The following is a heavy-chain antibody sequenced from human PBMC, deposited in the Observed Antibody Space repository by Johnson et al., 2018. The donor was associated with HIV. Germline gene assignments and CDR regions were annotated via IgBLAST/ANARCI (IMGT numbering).Heavy chain of an antibody. D-gene: IGHD3-16*01. CDR1: GFTVSRNY. V-gene: IGHV3-66*01. CDR2: IYSGGDT. CDR3: ARDPLENDYIWGQGAFDI. Sequence: VQLVESGGGVVQPGRSLRLSCVASGFTVSRNYMNWVRQAPGKGLEWVSVIYSGGDTYYAESVKGRFTISRDNFKNTLYLQMGSLRAEDMAVYYCARDPLENDYIWGQGAFDIWGQGTMVTVSS. J-gene: IGHJ3*02.